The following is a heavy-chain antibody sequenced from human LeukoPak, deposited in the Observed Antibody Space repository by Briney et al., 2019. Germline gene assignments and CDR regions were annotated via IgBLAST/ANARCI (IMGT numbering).Heavy chain of an antibody. CDR1: GGTFSSYA. V-gene: IGHV1-69*13. Sequence: SVKVSCKASGGTFSSYAISWVRQAPGQGLEWMGGIIPIFGTANYAQKFQGRVTITADESTSTAYMELSSLRSEDTAVYYCARVYYGSGSYDAFDIWGQGTMVTVSS. J-gene: IGHJ3*02. CDR2: IIPIFGTA. D-gene: IGHD3-10*01. CDR3: ARVYYGSGSYDAFDI.